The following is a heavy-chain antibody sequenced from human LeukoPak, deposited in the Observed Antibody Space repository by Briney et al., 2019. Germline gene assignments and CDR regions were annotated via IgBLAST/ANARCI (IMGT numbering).Heavy chain of an antibody. J-gene: IGHJ3*02. CDR3: ARDNGNYYDSSGYYYDGAFDI. Sequence: PSQTLSLTCTVSGGSISSGSYYWSWIRQPAGKGLEWIGRIHTSGSTNYNPSLKSRVTISVDTSKNQFSLKLSSVTAADTAVYYCARDNGNYYDSSGYYYDGAFDIWGQGTMVTVSS. V-gene: IGHV4-61*02. D-gene: IGHD3-22*01. CDR2: IHTSGST. CDR1: GGSISSGSYY.